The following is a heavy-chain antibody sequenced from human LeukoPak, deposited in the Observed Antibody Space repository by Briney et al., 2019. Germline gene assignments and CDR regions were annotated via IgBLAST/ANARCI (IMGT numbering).Heavy chain of an antibody. Sequence: GASVKVSCKASGYTFTSYGISWVRQAPGQGLEWMGWINTNTGNPTYAQGFTGRFVFSLDTSVSTAYLQISSLKAEGTAVYCCARGYCSSTSCYGGSYWGQGTLVTVSS. CDR3: ARGYCSSTSCYGGSY. CDR1: GYTFTSYG. D-gene: IGHD2-2*01. V-gene: IGHV7-4-1*02. J-gene: IGHJ4*02. CDR2: INTNTGNP.